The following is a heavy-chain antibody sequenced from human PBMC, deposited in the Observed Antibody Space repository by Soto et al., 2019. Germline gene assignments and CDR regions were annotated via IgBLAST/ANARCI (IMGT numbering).Heavy chain of an antibody. D-gene: IGHD3-16*02. J-gene: IGHJ4*02. CDR2: INVGDDKT. Sequence: QVQLVQSGAEVKKPGASVRLSCKVSGKSFDNFAVHWVRQTPGQRPEWMGRINVGDDKTKYAEKCQRLVIVSYDPSATTAYRELRALSSEHTAVYYCARAKYDFIWGSYHPFDQWAQGAQVTVAS. CDR3: ARAKYDFIWGSYHPFDQ. CDR1: GKSFDNFA. V-gene: IGHV1-3*01.